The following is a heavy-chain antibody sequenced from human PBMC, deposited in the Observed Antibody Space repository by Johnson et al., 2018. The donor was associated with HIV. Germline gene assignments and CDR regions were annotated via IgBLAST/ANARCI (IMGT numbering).Heavy chain of an antibody. CDR3: ARGRKTVTTVRPSAFDI. CDR1: GFTFSSYT. V-gene: IGHV3-30-3*01. J-gene: IGHJ3*02. D-gene: IGHD4-17*01. CDR2: ISYAGSNK. Sequence: QVQLVESGGGVVQPGRSLRLSCVASGFTFSSYTMHWVRQAPGKGLEWVAVISYAGSNKYYADSVKGRFTISRDNSKNTLYLQMNSLRAEDTAVYYCARGRKTVTTVRPSAFDIWGQGTMVTVSS.